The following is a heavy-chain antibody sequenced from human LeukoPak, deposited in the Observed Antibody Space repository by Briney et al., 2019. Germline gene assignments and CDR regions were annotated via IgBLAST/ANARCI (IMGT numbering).Heavy chain of an antibody. Sequence: ASVNVSCKASGGTFSSYAISWVRQAPGQGLGWMGGIIPIFGTANYAQKFQGRVTITADESTSTAYMELSSLRSEDTAVYYCANRADIVVVPAAIDYYYYMDVWGKGTTVTVSS. V-gene: IGHV1-69*13. CDR1: GGTFSSYA. CDR3: ANRADIVVVPAAIDYYYYMDV. D-gene: IGHD2-2*02. CDR2: IIPIFGTA. J-gene: IGHJ6*03.